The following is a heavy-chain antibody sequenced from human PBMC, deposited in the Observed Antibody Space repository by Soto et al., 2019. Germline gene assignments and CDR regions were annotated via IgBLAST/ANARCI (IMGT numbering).Heavy chain of an antibody. D-gene: IGHD6-19*01. V-gene: IGHV3-74*01. CDR3: AKVVYTSGWNYFDY. CDR1: GFTFTSYW. J-gene: IGHJ4*02. CDR2: INGDGSNT. Sequence: WSLRLSCAASGFTFTSYWIHWVRQAPGKGLVWVSRINGDGSNTNYADSVKGRFSISRDNAKNTLYLQMNSLRAKDTAVYYCAKVVYTSGWNYFDYWGQGTLVTVSS.